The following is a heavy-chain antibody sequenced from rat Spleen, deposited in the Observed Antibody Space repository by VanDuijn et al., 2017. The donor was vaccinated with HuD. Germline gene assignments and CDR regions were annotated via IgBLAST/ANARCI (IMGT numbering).Heavy chain of an antibody. D-gene: IGHD1-1*01. CDR2: ISYDGATT. CDR3: TGTTVALFDY. CDR1: GFTFSDYY. J-gene: IGHJ2*01. V-gene: IGHV5-20*01. Sequence: EVQLVESDGGLVQPGRSLKLSCAASGFTFSDYYMAWVRQVPTKGLEWVATISYDGATTSYRDSVKGRFTISRDNTKSTLYRQMDNLRSEDSATYYCTGTTVALFDYWGQGVMVTVSS.